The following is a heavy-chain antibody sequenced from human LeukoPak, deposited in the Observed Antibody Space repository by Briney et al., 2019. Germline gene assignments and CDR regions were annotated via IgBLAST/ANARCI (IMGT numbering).Heavy chain of an antibody. J-gene: IGHJ5*02. CDR3: AKYSSSWSQYNWFDP. CDR2: IWYDGSNK. Sequence: PGGSLRLSCAASGFTFSSYGMHWVRQAPGKGLEGVAVIWYDGSNKYYADSVKGRFTISRDNSKNTLYLQMNSLRAEDTAVYYCAKYSSSWSQYNWFDPWGQGTLVTVSS. CDR1: GFTFSSYG. V-gene: IGHV3-33*06. D-gene: IGHD6-13*01.